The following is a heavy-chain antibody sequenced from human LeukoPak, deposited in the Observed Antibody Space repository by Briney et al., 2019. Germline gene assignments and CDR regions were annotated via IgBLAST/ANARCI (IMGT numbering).Heavy chain of an antibody. Sequence: PSETLSLTCAVYGGSFSGYYWSWIRQLPGKGLEWIGEINHSGSANYNPSLKSRVTISVDTSKNQFSLKLSSVTAADTAVYYCARAMQQLGQPHDAFDIWGQGTMVTVSS. CDR3: ARAMQQLGQPHDAFDI. J-gene: IGHJ3*02. V-gene: IGHV4-34*01. D-gene: IGHD6-13*01. CDR2: INHSGSA. CDR1: GGSFSGYY.